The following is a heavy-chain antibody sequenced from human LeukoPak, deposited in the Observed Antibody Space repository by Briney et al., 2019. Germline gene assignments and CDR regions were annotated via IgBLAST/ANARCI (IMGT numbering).Heavy chain of an antibody. V-gene: IGHV1-69*05. CDR1: GGTFSSYA. J-gene: IGHJ4*02. CDR3: ARDGRWPE. Sequence: ASVKVSCKASGGTFSSYAISWVRQAPGQGLEWMGGIIPIFGTANYAQKFQGRVTMTTDTSTSTAYMELRSLRSDDTAVYYCARDGRWPEWGQGTLVTVSS. D-gene: IGHD1-26*01. CDR2: IIPIFGTA.